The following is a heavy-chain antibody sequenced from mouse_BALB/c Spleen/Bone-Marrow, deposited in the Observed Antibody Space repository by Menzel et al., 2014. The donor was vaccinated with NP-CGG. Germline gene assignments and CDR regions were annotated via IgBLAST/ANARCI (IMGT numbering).Heavy chain of an antibody. CDR1: GYTFTSYW. CDR2: IDPSDSYT. J-gene: IGHJ4*01. V-gene: IGHV1S127*01. D-gene: IGHD1-1*01. CDR3: TRWGTTVVAYYAMDY. Sequence: QVQLQQSGAELVKPGASVKMSCKASGYTFTSYWVHWVKQRPGQGLEWIGVIDPSDSYTSNNQKFKGKATLTVDTSSSSAYMQLNSLTSEDSAVYYCTRWGTTVVAYYAMDYWVQGTSVTVAS.